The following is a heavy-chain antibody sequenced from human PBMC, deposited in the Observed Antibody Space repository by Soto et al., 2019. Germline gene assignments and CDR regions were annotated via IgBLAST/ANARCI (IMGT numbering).Heavy chain of an antibody. J-gene: IGHJ6*02. V-gene: IGHV3-23*01. CDR2: ISGSGGST. CDR3: ARGVYYYDSSGSPDYGMDV. D-gene: IGHD3-22*01. Sequence: GGSLRLSCAASGFTFSSYAMTWVRQAPGKGLEWVSGISGSGGSTYYADSVKGRFTISRDNAKNTLYLQMNSLRAEDTAVYSCARGVYYYDSSGSPDYGMDVWGQGTTVTVSS. CDR1: GFTFSSYA.